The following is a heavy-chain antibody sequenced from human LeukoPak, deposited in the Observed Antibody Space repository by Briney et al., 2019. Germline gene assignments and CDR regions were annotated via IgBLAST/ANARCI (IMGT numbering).Heavy chain of an antibody. D-gene: IGHD2-15*01. CDR2: IYYSGST. CDR1: GGSISSGDYY. V-gene: IGHV4-30-4*08. J-gene: IGHJ3*02. Sequence: SQTLSLTCTVSGGSISSGDYYWSWIRQPPGKGLEWIGCIYYSGSTYYNPSLKSRVTISVDTSKNQFSLTLSSVTAADTAVDYCARGYDCSGGSCHSPDAFDISGQGTMVTVSS. CDR3: ARGYDCSGGSCHSPDAFDI.